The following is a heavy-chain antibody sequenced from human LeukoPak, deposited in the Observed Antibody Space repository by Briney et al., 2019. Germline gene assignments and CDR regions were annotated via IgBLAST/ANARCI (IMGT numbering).Heavy chain of an antibody. V-gene: IGHV3-30-3*01. Sequence: GRSLRLSCAASGFTFSSYAMHWVRQAPGKGLEWVAVISYDGSNKYYADSVKGRFTISRDNSKNTLYLQMNSLRAEDTAVYYCARGSWLQSLDYWGQGTLVTVS. CDR1: GFTFSSYA. CDR3: ARGSWLQSLDY. CDR2: ISYDGSNK. J-gene: IGHJ4*02. D-gene: IGHD5-24*01.